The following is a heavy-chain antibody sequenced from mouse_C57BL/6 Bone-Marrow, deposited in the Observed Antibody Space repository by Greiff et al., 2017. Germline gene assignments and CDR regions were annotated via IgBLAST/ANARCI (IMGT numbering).Heavy chain of an antibody. D-gene: IGHD2-4*01. CDR2: ISSGGSYT. CDR3: ARDDYRYAMDY. V-gene: IGHV5-6*01. CDR1: GFTFSSYG. Sequence: EVQGVESGGDLVKPGGSLKLSCAASGFTFSSYGMSWVRQTPDKRLEWVATISSGGSYTYYPDSVKGRFTISRDNAKNTLYLQMSSLKSEDTAMYYCARDDYRYAMDYWGQGTSVTVSS. J-gene: IGHJ4*01.